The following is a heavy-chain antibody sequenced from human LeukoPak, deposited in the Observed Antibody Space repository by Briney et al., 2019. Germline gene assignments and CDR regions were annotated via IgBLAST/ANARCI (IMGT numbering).Heavy chain of an antibody. CDR2: IKGRAEGGTI. Sequence: GGSLRLSCAASGFTFINAWMTWVRQAPGKGLEWLGRIKGRAEGGTIDYAAPVKGRFIISRDDSESTLFLQMNTLNTEDTAVYYCVTEPPPYGDYPGFDYWGLGTLVTVSS. CDR1: GFTFINAW. J-gene: IGHJ4*02. CDR3: VTEPPPYGDYPGFDY. V-gene: IGHV3-15*01. D-gene: IGHD4-17*01.